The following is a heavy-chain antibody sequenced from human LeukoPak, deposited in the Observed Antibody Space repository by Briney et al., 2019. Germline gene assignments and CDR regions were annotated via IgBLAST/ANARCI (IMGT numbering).Heavy chain of an antibody. CDR3: ARARRPTAARPHGWFDP. V-gene: IGHV5-51*01. CDR2: IYPGDSDT. Sequence: GESLKISCKGSGYSFTSYWIGWVRQMPGKGLEWMGIIYPGDSDTRYSPSFQGQVTISADKSISTAYLQWSSLKASDTAMYYCARARRPTAARPHGWFDPWGQGTLVTVSS. D-gene: IGHD6-6*01. CDR1: GYSFTSYW. J-gene: IGHJ5*02.